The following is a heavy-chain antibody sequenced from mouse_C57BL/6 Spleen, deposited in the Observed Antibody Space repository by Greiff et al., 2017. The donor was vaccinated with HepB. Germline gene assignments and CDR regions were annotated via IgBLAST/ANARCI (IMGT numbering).Heavy chain of an antibody. Sequence: EVKLMESGGGLVKPGGSLKLSCAASGFTFSDYGMHWVRQAPEKGLEWVAYISSGSSTIYYADTVTGRFTISRDNAKNTLFLQMTSLRSEDTAMYYCARAYYSNYDYAMDYWGQGTSVTVSS. CDR2: ISSGSSTI. CDR1: GFTFSDYG. D-gene: IGHD2-5*01. V-gene: IGHV5-17*01. J-gene: IGHJ4*01. CDR3: ARAYYSNYDYAMDY.